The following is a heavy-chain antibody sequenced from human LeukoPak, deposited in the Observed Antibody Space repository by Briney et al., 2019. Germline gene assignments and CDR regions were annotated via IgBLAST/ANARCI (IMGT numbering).Heavy chain of an antibody. CDR1: EFTFSTYC. D-gene: IGHD2-2*02. Sequence: GGSLRLSCAASEFTFSTYCMHWVRQAPGKGLVWVSRNSDGTNTDYADSVKGRFTISRDNSKNTLYLQMNSLRAEDTAVYYCAARDCSSSSCYRFDYWGQGTLITVSS. J-gene: IGHJ4*02. V-gene: IGHV3-74*01. CDR2: NSDGTNT. CDR3: AARDCSSSSCYRFDY.